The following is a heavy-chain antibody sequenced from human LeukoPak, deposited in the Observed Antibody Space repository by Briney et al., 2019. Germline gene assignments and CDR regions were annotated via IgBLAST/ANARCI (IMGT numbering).Heavy chain of an antibody. Sequence: SETQSLTCAVYCGSFSGYYWSWLRQPPRNRQELIGENNHNGSTNYNPSLQSQVTISVDTSNNQFSLKLSPVNAADTAVYYCASVVVPAARNNYYYYYHMDVWGKGTTVTVCS. J-gene: IGHJ6*03. CDR2: NNHNGST. V-gene: IGHV4-34*01. CDR3: ASVVVPAARNNYYYYYHMDV. D-gene: IGHD2-2*01. CDR1: CGSFSGYY.